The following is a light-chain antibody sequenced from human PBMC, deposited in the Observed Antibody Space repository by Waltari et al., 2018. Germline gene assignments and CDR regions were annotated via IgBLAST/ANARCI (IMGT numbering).Light chain of an antibody. J-gene: IGKJ2*01. CDR1: ETIKTN. CDR2: DAY. CDR3: QQYNEWPPIST. Sequence: EIVVTQSPATLSVSPGEGATLPCRASETIKTNLAWYQHKPGQAPRLLIYDAYTRATGIPARFSGSGSGTEFTLTISSLQSEDFAIYFCQQYNEWPPISTFGQGTNLEIK. V-gene: IGKV3-15*01.